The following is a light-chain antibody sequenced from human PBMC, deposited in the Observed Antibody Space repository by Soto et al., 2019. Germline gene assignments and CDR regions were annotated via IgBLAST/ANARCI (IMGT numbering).Light chain of an antibody. V-gene: IGKV3-15*01. Sequence: EIVLTQSPASLSLSPGERATLSCRAGQNIGTSLVWSQQKPGQSPRLLIYGSSTRATGVPARFSGSASGTDFTLTISSLQSEDFGVYYCQQYNDWPRTFGQGTRLEIK. CDR3: QQYNDWPRT. CDR1: QNIGTS. J-gene: IGKJ5*01. CDR2: GSS.